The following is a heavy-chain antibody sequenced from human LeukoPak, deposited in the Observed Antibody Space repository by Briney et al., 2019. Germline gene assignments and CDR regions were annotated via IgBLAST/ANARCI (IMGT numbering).Heavy chain of an antibody. J-gene: IGHJ4*02. CDR2: INHSGST. CDR3: ARLAGYSGYDEPFDY. CDR1: GGSFSGYY. D-gene: IGHD5-12*01. V-gene: IGHV4-34*01. Sequence: SETLSLTCTVSGGSFSGYYWSWIRQPPGKGLEWIGEINHSGSTNYNPSLKSRVTISVDTSKNQFSLKLSSVTAADTAVYYCARLAGYSGYDEPFDYWGQGTLVTVSS.